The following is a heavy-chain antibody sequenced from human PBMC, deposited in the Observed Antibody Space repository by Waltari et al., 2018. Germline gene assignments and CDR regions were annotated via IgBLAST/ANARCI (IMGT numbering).Heavy chain of an antibody. CDR3: ARDYIYGGFFED. Sequence: DVQLVESGGGLVQPGGSLRPSCAASGFTFSSYGMNWVRQAPGKGVEWVSYVSGSGNTIAYGDSLKGRFTVSRDNAQNSLFLQMHSLRADDTAVYYCARDYIYGGFFEDWGQGSLVTVSS. D-gene: IGHD3-3*01. CDR1: GFTFSSYG. J-gene: IGHJ4*02. V-gene: IGHV3-48*03. CDR2: VSGSGNTI.